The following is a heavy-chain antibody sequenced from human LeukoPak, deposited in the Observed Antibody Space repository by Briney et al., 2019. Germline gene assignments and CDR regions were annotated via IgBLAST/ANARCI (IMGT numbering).Heavy chain of an antibody. CDR1: GYTFTGYY. J-gene: IGHJ4*02. CDR2: INPNSGGT. V-gene: IGHV1-2*02. Sequence: ASVKVSCKASGYTFTGYYMHWVRQAPGQGLEWMGWINPNSGGTNYAQKFQGRVTMTRDTSTSTAYMELSRLRSDDTAVYYCARGRIVGATIDYWGQGTLVTVSS. CDR3: ARGRIVGATIDY. D-gene: IGHD1-26*01.